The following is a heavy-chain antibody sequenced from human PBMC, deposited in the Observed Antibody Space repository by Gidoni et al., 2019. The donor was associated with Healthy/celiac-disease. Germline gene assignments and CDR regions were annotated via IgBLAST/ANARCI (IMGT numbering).Heavy chain of an antibody. CDR2: IKQDGSEK. CDR1: GSTFSSYW. J-gene: IGHJ4*02. CDR3: ARGPPIGNDYGDYGVDY. D-gene: IGHD4-17*01. V-gene: IGHV3-7*01. Sequence: EVQLVASGGGLVPPGGSLRLPCAASGSTFSSYWMSWVRQAPGKGLEWVANIKQDGSEKYYVDSVKGRFTISRDNAKNSLYLQMNSLRAEDTAVYYCARGPPIGNDYGDYGVDYWGQGTLVTVSS.